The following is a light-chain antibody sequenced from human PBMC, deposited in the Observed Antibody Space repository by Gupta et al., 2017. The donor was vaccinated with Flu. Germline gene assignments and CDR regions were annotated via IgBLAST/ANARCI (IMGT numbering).Light chain of an antibody. V-gene: IGKV1-5*03. J-gene: IGKJ2*01. Sequence: DIQMTQSPSTLSASVGDRVTITCRASQRISSWLAWYQQKPGKAPKLLIYKASSLESGVPSRFSGSGSGTEFTLTISSLQPDDVATYYCQQYNSYSYTFGQGTKLEIK. CDR3: QQYNSYSYT. CDR2: KAS. CDR1: QRISSW.